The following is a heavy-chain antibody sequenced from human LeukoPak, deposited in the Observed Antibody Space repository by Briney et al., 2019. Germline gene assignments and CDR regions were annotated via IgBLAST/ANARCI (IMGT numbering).Heavy chain of an antibody. CDR2: IRYDGSNK. CDR1: GFTFSSYG. Sequence: GGSLRLSCAASGFTFSSYGMHWVRQAPGKWLEWVTFIRYDGSNKYYADSVKGRFTISRDNSKNTLYLQMNSLRAEDTAVYYCAKATRATETDSQDYWGQGILVTVSS. CDR3: AKATRATETDSQDY. J-gene: IGHJ4*02. D-gene: IGHD1-14*01. V-gene: IGHV3-30*02.